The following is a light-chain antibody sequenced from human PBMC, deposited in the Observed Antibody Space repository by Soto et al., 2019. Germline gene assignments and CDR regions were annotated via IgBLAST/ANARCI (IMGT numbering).Light chain of an antibody. CDR3: QQYTNSPLT. J-gene: IGKJ4*01. V-gene: IGKV3D-15*01. CDR2: DIS. Sequence: EIVLTQSPGTLSLSPGERATLSFRASQSVRSNFLAWYQQKPGQAPRLLIYDISTRATGIQTRLSGSGSGTEFLLTISSLQSEDFAVYSCQQYTNSPLTFGRGPRVIS. CDR1: QSVRSN.